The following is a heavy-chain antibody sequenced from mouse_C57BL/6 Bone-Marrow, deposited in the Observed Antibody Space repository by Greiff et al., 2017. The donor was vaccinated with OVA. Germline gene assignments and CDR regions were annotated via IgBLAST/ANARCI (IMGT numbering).Heavy chain of an antibody. CDR3: ARGDSNYFYAMDY. CDR2: INPNNGGT. D-gene: IGHD2-5*01. J-gene: IGHJ4*01. V-gene: IGHV1-22*01. CDR1: GYTFTDYN. Sequence: EVKLEESGPELVKPGASVKMSCKASGYTFTDYNMHWVKQSHGKSLEWIGYINPNNGGTSYNQKFKGKATLTVNQSSSTAYMELRSLTSEDSAVYYCARGDSNYFYAMDYWGQGTSVTVSS.